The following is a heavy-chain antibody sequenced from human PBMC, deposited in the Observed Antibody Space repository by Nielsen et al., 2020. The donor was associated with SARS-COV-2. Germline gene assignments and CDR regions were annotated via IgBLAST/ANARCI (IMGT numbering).Heavy chain of an antibody. V-gene: IGHV1-24*01. CDR2: FDPEDGET. CDR1: GYTLTELS. Sequence: ASVKVSCKVSGYTLTELSMHWVRQAPGKGLEWMGGFDPEDGETIYAQKFQGRVTMTEDTSTDTAYMELSSLRSEDTAVYYCATAYFDYYGSGRGFGWFDPWGQGTLVTVSS. J-gene: IGHJ5*02. CDR3: ATAYFDYYGSGRGFGWFDP. D-gene: IGHD3-10*01.